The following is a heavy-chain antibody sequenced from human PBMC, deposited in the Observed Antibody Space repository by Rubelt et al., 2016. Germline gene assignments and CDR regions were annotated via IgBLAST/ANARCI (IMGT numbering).Heavy chain of an antibody. V-gene: IGHV1-2*02. CDR3: ARDRIRIAARQGWYFDL. D-gene: IGHD6-6*01. CDR2: INPNSGGT. J-gene: IGHJ2*01. CDR1: GYTFTSYG. Sequence: QVQLVQSGAEVKKPGASVKVSCKASGYTFTSYGISWVRQAPGQGLEWMGWINPNSGGTNYAQKFQGRVTMTRDPSISTAYMELSRLRSDDTAVYYCARDRIRIAARQGWYFDLWGRGTLVTVSS.